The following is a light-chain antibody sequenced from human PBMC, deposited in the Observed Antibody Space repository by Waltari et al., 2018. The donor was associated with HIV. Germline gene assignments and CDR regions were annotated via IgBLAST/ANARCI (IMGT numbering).Light chain of an antibody. V-gene: IGLV1-51*01. CDR1: SSTIGNNF. CDR2: DTN. Sequence: CSGSSSTIGNNFVSWYQQLPATAPKLLIYDTNKRPSGIPDRFSASKSGTSATLAITGLQTGDEAVYYCGTWDNNLSAFWVFGGGTKVTVL. J-gene: IGLJ3*02. CDR3: GTWDNNLSAFWV.